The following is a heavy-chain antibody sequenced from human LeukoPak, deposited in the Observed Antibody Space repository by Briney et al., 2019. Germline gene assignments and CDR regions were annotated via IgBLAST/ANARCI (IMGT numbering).Heavy chain of an antibody. CDR3: ARGGDPDLYYFDY. CDR2: IYPRDGST. CDR1: GYSFTNNY. D-gene: IGHD1-14*01. J-gene: IGHJ4*02. V-gene: IGHV1-46*01. Sequence: ASVKVSCKASGYSFTNNYIHWVRQAPGQGLEWMGMIYPRDGSTSYAQKFQGRVTTTRDTSTSTVYMELSSLRSEDTAVYYCARGGDPDLYYFDYWGQGTLVTVSS.